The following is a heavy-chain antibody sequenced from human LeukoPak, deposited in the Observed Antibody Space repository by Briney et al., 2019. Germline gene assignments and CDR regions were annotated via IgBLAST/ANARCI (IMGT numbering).Heavy chain of an antibody. D-gene: IGHD6-19*01. CDR2: IYTSGST. V-gene: IGHV4-4*07. CDR1: GGSISSYY. J-gene: IGHJ4*02. Sequence: SETLSLTCTVSGGSISSYYWSWIRQPAGKGLEWIGRIYTSGSTNYNPSLKSRVTMSVDTSKNQFSLKLSSVTAADTAVYYCARDSRGSGPNGYYFDYWGQGTLVTVSS. CDR3: ARDSRGSGPNGYYFDY.